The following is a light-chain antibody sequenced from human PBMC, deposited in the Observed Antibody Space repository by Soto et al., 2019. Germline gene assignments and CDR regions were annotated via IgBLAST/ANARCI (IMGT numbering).Light chain of an antibody. CDR3: QQYGSSPT. CDR1: QSVSSSY. J-gene: IGKJ4*01. Sequence: EIVLTQSPGTLSLSPGERATLSCRASQSVSSSYLVWYQQKPGQAPRLLIYGASSRATGIPDRFSRSGSGTDFTLTISRLEPEEFAVYYFQQYGSSPTFGGGTKVEIK. V-gene: IGKV3-20*01. CDR2: GAS.